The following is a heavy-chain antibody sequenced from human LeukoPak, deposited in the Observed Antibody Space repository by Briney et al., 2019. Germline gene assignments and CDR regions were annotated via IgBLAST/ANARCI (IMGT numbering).Heavy chain of an antibody. CDR2: INHSGST. CDR3: ARVPPKYYDFWSGSPDYMDV. V-gene: IGHV4-34*01. Sequence: SETLSLTCAVYGGSFSGYYWNWIRQPPGKGLEWIGEINHSGSTNYNPSLKSRVTISVDTSKNQFSLKLRSVTAADTAVYYCARVPPKYYDFWSGSPDYMDVWGKGTTVTVSS. J-gene: IGHJ6*03. D-gene: IGHD3-3*01. CDR1: GGSFSGYY.